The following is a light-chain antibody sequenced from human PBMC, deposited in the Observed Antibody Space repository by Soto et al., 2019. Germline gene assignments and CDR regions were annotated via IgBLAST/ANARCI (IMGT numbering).Light chain of an antibody. CDR1: LSISTH. Sequence: EIVMAPSPAPLSESPGGSPTHSSQASLSISTHLAWYEQKPGQAPRLLIYGASTRATGIPARFSGSGSGTEFTLTISSLQSEDFAVYYCHQYHLWPWTVGQGTKVDIK. CDR3: HQYHLWPWT. V-gene: IGKV3D-15*01. CDR2: GAS. J-gene: IGKJ1*01.